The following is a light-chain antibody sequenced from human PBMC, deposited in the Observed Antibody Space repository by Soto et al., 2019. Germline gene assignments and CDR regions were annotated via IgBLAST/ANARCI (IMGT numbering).Light chain of an antibody. V-gene: IGKV3-11*01. Sequence: EIVLTQSPTTLSVSPGDRATLSCRASQSVSRYLAWYQQKAGQAPRLVMYDAAARATCIPARFSGSGSGTDFTLTISSLEPEYFAVYYCQQRGNWPRTFGQGTRLEI. CDR1: QSVSRY. CDR3: QQRGNWPRT. J-gene: IGKJ5*01. CDR2: DAA.